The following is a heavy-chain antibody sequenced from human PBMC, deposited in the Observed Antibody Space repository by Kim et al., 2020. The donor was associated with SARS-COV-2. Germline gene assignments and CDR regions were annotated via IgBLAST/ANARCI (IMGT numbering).Heavy chain of an antibody. CDR3: ATPGYCSSHCGAFDI. Sequence: ASVKVSCKVSGYTLTELSMHWVRQAPGKGLEWMGGFDPEDGETIYAQKFQGRVTMTEDTSTDTAYMELSSLRSEDTAVYYCATPGYCSSHCGAFDIWGQGTMVTVSS. CDR1: GYTLTELS. J-gene: IGHJ3*02. D-gene: IGHD2-2*01. CDR2: FDPEDGET. V-gene: IGHV1-24*01.